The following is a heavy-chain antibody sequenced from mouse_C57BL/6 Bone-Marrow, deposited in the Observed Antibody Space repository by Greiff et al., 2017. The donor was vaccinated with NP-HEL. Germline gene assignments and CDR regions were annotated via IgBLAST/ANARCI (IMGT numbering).Heavy chain of an antibody. D-gene: IGHD1-1*01. CDR3: ARTVDDGSSYDWYVDV. CDR2: IDPSDSYT. CDR1: GYTFTSYW. J-gene: IGHJ1*03. V-gene: IGHV1-69*01. Sequence: QVQLQQPGAELVMPGASVKLSCKASGYTFTSYWMHWVKQRPGQGLEWIGEIDPSDSYTNYNQKFKGKSTLTVDKSSSTAYMQLSSLTSEDSAVYYCARTVDDGSSYDWYVDVGGTGTTVTVSS.